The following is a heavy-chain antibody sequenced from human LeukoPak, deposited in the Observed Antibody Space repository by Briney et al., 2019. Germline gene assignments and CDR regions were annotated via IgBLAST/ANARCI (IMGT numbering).Heavy chain of an antibody. J-gene: IGHJ5*02. CDR3: AKGLSDSGSYGWFDP. V-gene: IGHV3-23*01. CDR1: GFTLRSYT. D-gene: IGHD1-26*01. Sequence: GGSLRLSCAASGFTLRSYTMSWVRQAPGKGLEWVSAISGSGDYTYYADSVKGRFTISRDNSKKTLYLQMNSLRAEDTAVYYCAKGLSDSGSYGWFDPWGQGTLVTVSS. CDR2: ISGSGDYT.